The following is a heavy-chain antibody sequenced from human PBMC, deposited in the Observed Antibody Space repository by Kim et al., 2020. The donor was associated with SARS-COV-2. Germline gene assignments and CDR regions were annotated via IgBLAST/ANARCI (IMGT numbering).Heavy chain of an antibody. V-gene: IGHV4-34*01. CDR2: INHSGST. CDR1: GGSFSGYY. Sequence: SETLSLTCAVYGGSFSGYYWSWIRQPPGKGLEWIGEINHSGSTNYNPSLKSRVTISVDTSKNQFSLKLSSVTAADTAVYYCARGYSGYDSWYYYGMDVWGQGTTVTVSS. D-gene: IGHD5-12*01. CDR3: ARGYSGYDSWYYYGMDV. J-gene: IGHJ6*02.